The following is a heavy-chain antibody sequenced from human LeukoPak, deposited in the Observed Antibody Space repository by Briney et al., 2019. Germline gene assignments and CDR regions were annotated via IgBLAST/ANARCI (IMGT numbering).Heavy chain of an antibody. Sequence: SETLSLTCTVSGGSISSSSYYWGWTRQPPGKGLEWIGSIYYSGSTYYNPSLKSRVTISVDTSKNQYSLKLSSVTAADTAVYYCARHDGDYDFWSGYYGIRFDPWGQGTLVTVSS. CDR1: GGSISSSSYY. V-gene: IGHV4-39*01. J-gene: IGHJ5*02. D-gene: IGHD3-3*01. CDR2: IYYSGST. CDR3: ARHDGDYDFWSGYYGIRFDP.